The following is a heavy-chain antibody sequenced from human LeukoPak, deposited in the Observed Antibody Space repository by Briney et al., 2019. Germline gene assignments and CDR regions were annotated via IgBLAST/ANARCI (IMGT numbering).Heavy chain of an antibody. D-gene: IGHD1-1*01. J-gene: IGHJ4*02. CDR1: GYSFTTYW. CDR2: IYPGDSDT. CDR3: ARQVTTAAPIDY. V-gene: IGHV5-51*01. Sequence: GESLKISCKGSGYSFTTYWIGWVRQMPGKGLEWMRIIYPGDSDTRYSPSLQGQVTISADKSISTAYLQWSSLKASDTAIYYCARQVTTAAPIDYWGQGTLVTVSS.